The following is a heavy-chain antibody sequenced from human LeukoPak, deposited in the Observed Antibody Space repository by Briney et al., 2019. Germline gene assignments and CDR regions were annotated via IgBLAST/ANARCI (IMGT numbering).Heavy chain of an antibody. CDR2: ISYDGSNK. V-gene: IGHV3-30-3*01. Sequence: GGSLRLSCAASGFTFSNYAMHWVRQTPGKGLEWVALISYDGSNKYYADSVKGRFTISRDNSKNTLYLQMNSLRTEDTAVYWCTTAYRSDWYLREGLDVWGPGTTVTVS. CDR3: TTAYRSDWYLREGLDV. J-gene: IGHJ6*02. CDR1: GFTFSNYA. D-gene: IGHD6-19*01.